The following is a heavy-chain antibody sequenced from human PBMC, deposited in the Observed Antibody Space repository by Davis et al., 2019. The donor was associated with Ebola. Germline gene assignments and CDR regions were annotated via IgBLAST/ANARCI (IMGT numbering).Heavy chain of an antibody. CDR2: ISGSGGST. CDR1: GFTFSSYW. J-gene: IGHJ6*03. V-gene: IGHV3-23*01. CDR3: AKYSSSSDMDV. Sequence: GESLKLSCAASGFTFSSYWMHWVRQAPGKGLVWVSAISGSGGSTYYADSVKGRFTISRDNSKNTLYLQMNSLRAEDTAVYYCAKYSSSSDMDVWGKGTTVTVSS. D-gene: IGHD6-6*01.